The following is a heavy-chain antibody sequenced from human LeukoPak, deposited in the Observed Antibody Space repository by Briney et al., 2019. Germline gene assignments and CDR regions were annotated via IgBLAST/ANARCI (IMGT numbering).Heavy chain of an antibody. V-gene: IGHV1-2*02. Sequence: ASERVSCKASVYKFISHYHLWVRQAPGPVPEGTGWMHGGNGNTRYAEKFEGRVTMTRDTSTSTAYMDLSRLTSDDTAVYYCAREGSYCVGGDCYSFDFWGQGTLVTVSS. CDR3: AREGSYCVGGDCYSFDF. D-gene: IGHD2-21*02. CDR1: VYKFISHY. CDR2: MHGGNGNT. J-gene: IGHJ4*02.